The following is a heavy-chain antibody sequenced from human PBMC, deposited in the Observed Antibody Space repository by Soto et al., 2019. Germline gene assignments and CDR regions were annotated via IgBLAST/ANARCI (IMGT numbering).Heavy chain of an antibody. CDR1: GDTFSFYT. Sequence: QVQLVQSGTEVKKPGSSVKVSCKASGDTFSFYTINWVRQAPGLGLEWVGRINPIVSMSNYAQKFQGRVSMTADKPTSTADMERRSLRSADTAMYFFAASYGSGYRAFDYWGQGALVIVSS. J-gene: IGHJ4*02. CDR2: INPIVSMS. V-gene: IGHV1-69*02. CDR3: AASYGSGYRAFDY. D-gene: IGHD3-10*01.